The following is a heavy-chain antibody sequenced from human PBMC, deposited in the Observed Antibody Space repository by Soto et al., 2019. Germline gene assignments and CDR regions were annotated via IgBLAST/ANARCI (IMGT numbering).Heavy chain of an antibody. Sequence: SKTLSLTCVISGDSVSSNSAAWNWIRQSPSRGLEWLGRTYYRSKWYNDYAVSVKSRITINPDTSKNQFSLHLNSVTPEDTAVYYCARGPNDYSSPLFDFWSQGTLDIVSS. J-gene: IGHJ4*02. D-gene: IGHD4-4*01. CDR1: GDSVSSNSAA. CDR2: TYYRSKWYN. V-gene: IGHV6-1*01. CDR3: ARGPNDYSSPLFDF.